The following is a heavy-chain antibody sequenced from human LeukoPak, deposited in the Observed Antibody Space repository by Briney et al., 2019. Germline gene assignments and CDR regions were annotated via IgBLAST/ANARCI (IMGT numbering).Heavy chain of an antibody. CDR3: ARERSYGLDY. CDR1: GYTFTSYG. Sequence: ASVKVSCKASGYTFTSYGISWVRQAPGQGLEWMGIINPSGGSTSYAQKFQGRVTMTRDTSTSTVYMELSSLRSEDTAVYYCARERSYGLDYWGQGTLVTVSS. CDR2: INPSGGST. V-gene: IGHV1-46*01. J-gene: IGHJ4*02. D-gene: IGHD3/OR15-3a*01.